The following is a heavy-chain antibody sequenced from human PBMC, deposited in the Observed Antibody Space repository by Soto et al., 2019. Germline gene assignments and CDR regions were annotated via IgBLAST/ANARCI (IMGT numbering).Heavy chain of an antibody. CDR1: GTSVSNYY. J-gene: IGHJ4*02. CDR2: IYTSGST. V-gene: IGHV4-4*07. Sequence: KASETLSLTCSVSGTSVSNYYWSWMRQPAGKGLEHIGRIYTSGSTSYNPSLKSRVTMSMDTSQTQIYLNLTSVTAADTAVYYCARGGIQLSYASDYWGQGILVTVSS. CDR3: ARGGIQLSYASDY. D-gene: IGHD5-18*01.